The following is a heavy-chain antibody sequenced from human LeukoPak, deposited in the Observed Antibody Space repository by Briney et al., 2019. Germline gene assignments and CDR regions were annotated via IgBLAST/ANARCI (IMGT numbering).Heavy chain of an antibody. CDR2: ISSSSSYI. CDR1: GFTFSSYS. Sequence: GGSLRLSCAASGFTFSSYSMNWVRQAPGKGLEWVSSISSSSSYIYYADSVKGRFTISRDNAKNSLYLQMNSLRAEDTAVYYCARDFSGVATTPIYFDYWGQGTLVTVSS. D-gene: IGHD5-24*01. V-gene: IGHV3-21*01. J-gene: IGHJ4*02. CDR3: ARDFSGVATTPIYFDY.